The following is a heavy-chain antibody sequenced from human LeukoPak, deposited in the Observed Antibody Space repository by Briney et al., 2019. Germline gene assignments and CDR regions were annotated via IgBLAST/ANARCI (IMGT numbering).Heavy chain of an antibody. D-gene: IGHD3-22*01. CDR1: GFIFDNYG. CDR3: ARVTVYYGSSGYFDY. Sequence: GGSLRLSCAASGFIFDNYGMSWVRQAPGKGLEWVSGINWNGAGTGYADSVKGRFTISRDKAKNSLYLQMNSLRAEDTALYYCARVTVYYGSSGYFDYWGQGTLVTVSS. J-gene: IGHJ4*02. CDR2: INWNGAGT. V-gene: IGHV3-20*04.